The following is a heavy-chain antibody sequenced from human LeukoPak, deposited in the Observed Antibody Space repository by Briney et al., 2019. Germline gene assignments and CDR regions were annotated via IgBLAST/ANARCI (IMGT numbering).Heavy chain of an antibody. CDR2: INPNSGGT. CDR1: GYTFTGYY. D-gene: IGHD2-21*02. V-gene: IGHV1-2*04. Sequence: ASVKVSCKASGYTFTGYYMLWVRQAPGQGLEWMGWINPNSGGTNYAQKFQGWVTMTRDTSISTAYMELSRLRSDDTAVYYCAREEVRGAYCGGDCYPETKVFDYWGQGTLVTVSS. CDR3: AREEVRGAYCGGDCYPETKVFDY. J-gene: IGHJ4*02.